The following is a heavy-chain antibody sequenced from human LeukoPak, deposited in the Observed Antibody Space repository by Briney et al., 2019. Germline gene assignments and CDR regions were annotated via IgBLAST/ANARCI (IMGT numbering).Heavy chain of an antibody. CDR2: IYSSGST. D-gene: IGHD3-22*01. CDR3: ARHYYHTSGSYSFDY. J-gene: IGHJ4*02. CDR1: GGSISSYY. V-gene: IGHV4-59*01. Sequence: PSETLSLTCTVSGGSISSYYWSWIRQPPGKGLEWIGYIYSSGSTNYNPSPESRVTISVDTSKNQFSLKLSSVTAADTAVYYCARHYYHTSGSYSFDYWGQGTLVTVSS.